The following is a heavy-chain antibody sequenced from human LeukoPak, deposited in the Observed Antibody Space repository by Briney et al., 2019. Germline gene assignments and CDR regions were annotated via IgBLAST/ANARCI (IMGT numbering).Heavy chain of an antibody. D-gene: IGHD5-12*01. V-gene: IGHV4-4*02. CDR1: GDSISSSNW. CDR2: IHHSGST. Sequence: SGTLSLTCAVSGDSISSSNWWSWVRQPPGKGLEWIGEIHHSGSTNYNPSLKSRVTISVDKAKNQLSLKMTSVTAADTAVYYCARGLVDTGRSRFDYWGQGTQVTVSS. CDR3: ARGLVDTGRSRFDY. J-gene: IGHJ4*02.